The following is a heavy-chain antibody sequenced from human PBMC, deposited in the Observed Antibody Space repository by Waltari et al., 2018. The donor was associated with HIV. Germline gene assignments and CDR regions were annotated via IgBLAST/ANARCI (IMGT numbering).Heavy chain of an antibody. Sequence: QLQLQESGPGLVKPSETLSLTCTVSGGSISSSSYYWGWIRQPPGKGLEWIGSIYYNGSTYYNPSLKSRVTISVDTSKNQFSLKLSSVTAADTAVYYCARHHYSSGWYLFDYWGQGTLVTVSS. D-gene: IGHD6-19*01. CDR1: GGSISSSSYY. CDR2: IYYNGST. V-gene: IGHV4-39*01. J-gene: IGHJ4*02. CDR3: ARHHYSSGWYLFDY.